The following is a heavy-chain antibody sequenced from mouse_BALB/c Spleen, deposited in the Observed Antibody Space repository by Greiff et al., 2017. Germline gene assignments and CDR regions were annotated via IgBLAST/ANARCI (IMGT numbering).Heavy chain of an antibody. CDR2: ISDGGSYT. Sequence: EVQRVESGGGLVKPGGSLKLSCAASGFTFSDYYMYWVRQTPEKRLEWVATISDGGSYTYYPDSVKGRFTISRDNAKNNLYLQMSSLKSEDTAMYYCVGGAWFAYWGQGTLVTVSA. J-gene: IGHJ3*01. CDR3: VGGAWFAY. V-gene: IGHV5-4*02. CDR1: GFTFSDYY.